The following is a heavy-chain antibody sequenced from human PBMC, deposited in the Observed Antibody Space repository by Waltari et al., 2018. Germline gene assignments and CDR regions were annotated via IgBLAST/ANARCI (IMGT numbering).Heavy chain of an antibody. D-gene: IGHD1-26*01. V-gene: IGHV4-39*02. J-gene: IGHJ4*01. Sequence: QLQLQESGPGLVKPSETLSLTCTVSGGSISSNSYYWGWIRQPPGKGMEWIGSLLYSGSTYYNPSLKSRVTISVDTSKNHCSLKLSSVSAADTAVYYCERERVGSSDYWGHGTLVTVSS. CDR2: LLYSGST. CDR3: ERERVGSSDY. CDR1: GGSISSNSYY.